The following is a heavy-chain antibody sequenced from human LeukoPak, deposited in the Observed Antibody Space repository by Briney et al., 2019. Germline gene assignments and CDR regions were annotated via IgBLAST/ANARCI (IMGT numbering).Heavy chain of an antibody. CDR3: ARGTSGTYEPDY. V-gene: IGHV3-21*01. J-gene: IGHJ4*02. CDR2: ISTASSYI. Sequence: KTGGSLRLSCAASGFTFSSYSMNWVRQAPGKGLEWVSSISTASSYIYYADSVKGRFTISRDYAKNSLYLQMNSLRVEDTAVYYCARGTSGTYEPDYRGQGTLVTVSS. D-gene: IGHD1-26*01. CDR1: GFTFSSYS.